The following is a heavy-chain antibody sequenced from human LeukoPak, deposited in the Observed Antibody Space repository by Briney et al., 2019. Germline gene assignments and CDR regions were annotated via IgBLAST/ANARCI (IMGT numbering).Heavy chain of an antibody. V-gene: IGHV4-39*01. CDR1: RGSISSTYYY. J-gene: IGHJ4*02. D-gene: IGHD6-19*01. CDR2: IFHSGST. Sequence: SETLSLTCTVSRGSISSTYYYWGWIRQPPGKGLEWIGSIFHSGSTYYNPSLRSRVTISVDTSKNQLSLNLSSLTAADTAVYYCAVRIAVTGKYYYAYWGQGTLVTVSS. CDR3: AVRIAVTGKYYYAY.